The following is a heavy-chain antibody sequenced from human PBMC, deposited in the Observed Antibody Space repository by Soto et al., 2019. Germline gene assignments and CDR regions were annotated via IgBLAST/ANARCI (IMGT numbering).Heavy chain of an antibody. V-gene: IGHV3-21*04. CDR1: GFTFSSYS. D-gene: IGHD3-10*01. CDR3: VRDSYTIVSYLAWFGP. CDR2: ISSSSSYI. J-gene: IGHJ5*02. Sequence: PGGSLRLSCAASGFTFSSYSMNWVRQAPGKGLEWVSSISSSSSYIYYADSVKGRFTISRDNAKNSLYLQMNSLRAEDTAIYYCVRDSYTIVSYLAWFGPWGQGTQVTVSS.